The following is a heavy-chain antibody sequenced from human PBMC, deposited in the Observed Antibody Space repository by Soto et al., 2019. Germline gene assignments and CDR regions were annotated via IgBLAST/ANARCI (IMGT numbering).Heavy chain of an antibody. CDR3: ARVRTRMITFGGVIVPDYYYYYMDV. J-gene: IGHJ6*03. V-gene: IGHV3-74*01. CDR1: GFTFSSYW. CDR2: INSDGSST. Sequence: EVQLVESGGGLVQPGGSLRLSCAASGFTFSSYWMHWVRQAPGKGLVWVSRINSDGSSTSYADSVKGRFTISRDNAKNTLYLQMNSLRAEDTAVYYCARVRTRMITFGGVIVPDYYYYYMDVWGKGTTVTVSS. D-gene: IGHD3-16*02.